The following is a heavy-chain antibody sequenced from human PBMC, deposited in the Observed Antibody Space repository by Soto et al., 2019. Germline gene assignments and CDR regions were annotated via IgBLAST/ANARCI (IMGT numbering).Heavy chain of an antibody. D-gene: IGHD4-17*01. CDR2: IIPIFGTA. V-gene: IGHV1-69*06. Sequence: ASVKVSCKASGGTFSSYAISWVRQAPGQGLEWMGGIIPIFGTANYAQKFQGRVTITADKSTSTAYMELSSLRSEDTAVYYCARDYGDYDGWFDHWGQGTLVTVSS. J-gene: IGHJ5*02. CDR3: ARDYGDYDGWFDH. CDR1: GGTFSSYA.